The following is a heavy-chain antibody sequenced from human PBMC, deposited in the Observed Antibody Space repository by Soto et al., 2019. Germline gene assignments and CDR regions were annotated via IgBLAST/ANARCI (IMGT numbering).Heavy chain of an antibody. CDR3: AKGLTGAPYYAMDV. J-gene: IGHJ6*02. CDR2: ISGSAGST. D-gene: IGHD7-27*01. V-gene: IGHV3-23*01. Sequence: EVQLLESGGGLVQPGGSLRLSCAASGFTFSSYAMSWVRQAPGKGLEWVSAISGSAGSTYYADSVKGRFTISRDNSKNTLYLQMNGLRVEDTAVYYCAKGLTGAPYYAMDVWGQGTTVTVSS. CDR1: GFTFSSYA.